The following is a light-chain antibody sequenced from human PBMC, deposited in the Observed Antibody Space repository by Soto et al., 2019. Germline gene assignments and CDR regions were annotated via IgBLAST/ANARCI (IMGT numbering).Light chain of an antibody. V-gene: IGLV2-14*01. CDR2: EIN. CDR1: SSDVGGYKY. CDR3: QSYDSSLSGSV. Sequence: QSALTQPASVSGSPGQSITISCTGTSSDVGGYKYVSWYQQHPGKAPKLMIYEINNRPSGVSNRFSGSKSGNTASLTISGLQAEDEADYYCQSYDSSLSGSVFGGGTKVTVL. J-gene: IGLJ3*02.